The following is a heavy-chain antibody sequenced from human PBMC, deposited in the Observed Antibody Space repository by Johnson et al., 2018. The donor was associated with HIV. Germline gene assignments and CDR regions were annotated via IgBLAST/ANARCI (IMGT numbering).Heavy chain of an antibody. CDR2: ISYDGSKK. CDR1: GFTFSSYG. D-gene: IGHD7-27*01. CDR3: AKVLSPRPWGDDAFDI. J-gene: IGHJ3*02. V-gene: IGHV3-30*18. Sequence: QVQLVESGGGVVQPGRSLRLSCAASGFTFSSYGMHWVRQAPGKGLEWVAVISYDGSKKYYVESVQGRFTISRDNSKNTLYLQMNSLRAEDTAVYYCAKVLSPRPWGDDAFDIWGQGTMVTVSS.